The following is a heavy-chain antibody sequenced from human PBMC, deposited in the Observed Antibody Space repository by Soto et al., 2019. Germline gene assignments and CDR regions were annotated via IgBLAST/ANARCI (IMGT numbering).Heavy chain of an antibody. CDR2: ITSSGSTT. V-gene: IGHV3-48*03. CDR3: ARERVGINMVRGATYYYYYGMDV. J-gene: IGHJ6*02. Sequence: EVQLVESGGGLVQPGGSLRLSCAASGFTFSSYEMNWVRQAPGKGLEWVSHITSSGSTTYYADSVKSRFTISRDNAKNSLYLQMNSLRAEDTAVYYCARERVGINMVRGATYYYYYGMDVWGQGTTVTVSS. D-gene: IGHD3-10*01. CDR1: GFTFSSYE.